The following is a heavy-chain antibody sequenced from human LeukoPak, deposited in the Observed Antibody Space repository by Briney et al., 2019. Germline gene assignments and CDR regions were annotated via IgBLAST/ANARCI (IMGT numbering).Heavy chain of an antibody. CDR3: ARLGYCSGGSCQHDF. J-gene: IGHJ4*02. Sequence: SETLSLTCTVSGGSISSTYFWAWIRQPPGKGLEWIATIHYSGTTYYKPSLRSRVTISVDTSANQFSLKLTSVIAADTAVYFCARLGYCSGGSCQHDFWGQGTPVTVSS. CDR1: GGSISSTYF. CDR2: IHYSGTT. V-gene: IGHV4-39*01. D-gene: IGHD2-15*01.